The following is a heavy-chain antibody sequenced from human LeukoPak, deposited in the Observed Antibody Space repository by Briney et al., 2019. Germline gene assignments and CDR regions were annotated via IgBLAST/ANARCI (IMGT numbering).Heavy chain of an antibody. D-gene: IGHD2/OR15-2a*01. CDR2: ISSGGGST. Sequence: GGSLRLSCAAAGFTLSSYHMNWVRQAPGKGLEWVSVISSGGGSTYYAHAVKDRITISRDNSKNTLYLQMNSLRAEDTAVYYCAREGPRGNSQFDYWGQGTLVTVSS. CDR1: GFTLSSYH. CDR3: AREGPRGNSQFDY. J-gene: IGHJ4*02. V-gene: IGHV3-23*01.